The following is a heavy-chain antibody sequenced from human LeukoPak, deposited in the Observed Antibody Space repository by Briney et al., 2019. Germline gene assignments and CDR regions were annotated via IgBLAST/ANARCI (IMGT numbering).Heavy chain of an antibody. Sequence: PSETLSLTCTASGGSISSYYWSWIRQPAGKGLEWIGRIYTSGSTNYNPSLKSRVTMSVDTSKNQFSLKLSSVTAADTAVYYCARDIVVVPAAIDYYYGMDVWGQGTTVTVSS. J-gene: IGHJ6*02. CDR2: IYTSGST. CDR1: GGSISSYY. V-gene: IGHV4-4*07. D-gene: IGHD2-2*01. CDR3: ARDIVVVPAAIDYYYGMDV.